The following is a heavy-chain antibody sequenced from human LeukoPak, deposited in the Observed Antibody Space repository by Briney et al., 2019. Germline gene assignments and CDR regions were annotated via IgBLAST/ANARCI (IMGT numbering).Heavy chain of an antibody. D-gene: IGHD4-17*01. CDR2: ISGSGGST. CDR1: GFTFSSYA. V-gene: IGHV3-23*01. CDR3: AKDNYGDYGGLFDY. Sequence: GGSLRLSCAASGFTFSSYAMSWVRQAPGKGLEWVSAISGSGGSTYYADSVKGRFTISRDNSKNTLHLQMNSLRAEDTAVYYCAKDNYGDYGGLFDYWGQGTLVTVSS. J-gene: IGHJ4*02.